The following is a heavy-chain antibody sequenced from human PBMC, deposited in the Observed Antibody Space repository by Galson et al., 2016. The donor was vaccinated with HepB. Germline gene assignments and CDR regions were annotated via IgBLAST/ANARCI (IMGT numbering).Heavy chain of an antibody. V-gene: IGHV3-21*06. Sequence: SLRLSCAASGFTFSNYSVNWVRQASGKGLEWVSSISSSSYIYYADSVKGRFTISRDNAKNSLYLHMNSLRAEDTAVYYCAREGGYCSGGSCRFFDYWGQGTLVTVSS. J-gene: IGHJ4*02. D-gene: IGHD2-15*01. CDR3: AREGGYCSGGSCRFFDY. CDR1: GFTFSNYS. CDR2: ISSSSYI.